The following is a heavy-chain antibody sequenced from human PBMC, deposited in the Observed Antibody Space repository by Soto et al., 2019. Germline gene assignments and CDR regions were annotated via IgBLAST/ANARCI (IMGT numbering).Heavy chain of an antibody. Sequence: ASVKVSCKASGYIFANYAMQWVRRAPGQGLEWMGYINPGNGNTKYSQKFQGRLTIFRDTSANTVYMELSSLTSKDTAIYYCARVVKNFSGSGDTRFDPWGQGTLVTVSS. CDR2: INPGNGNT. CDR3: ARVVKNFSGSGDTRFDP. CDR1: GYIFANYA. V-gene: IGHV1-3*01. J-gene: IGHJ5*02. D-gene: IGHD3-10*01.